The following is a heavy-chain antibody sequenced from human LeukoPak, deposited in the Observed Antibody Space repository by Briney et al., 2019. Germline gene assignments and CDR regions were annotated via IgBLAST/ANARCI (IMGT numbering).Heavy chain of an antibody. D-gene: IGHD2-2*01. CDR2: IYTSGST. J-gene: IGHJ4*02. V-gene: IGHV4-4*07. Sequence: SETLSLTCTVSGGSISSYYWNWIRQPAGKGLEWIGRIYTSGSTNYNPSLKSRVTMSVDTSKNQFSLKLSSVTAADTAVYYCMRTYCSNTRCHYFDSWGQGTLVTVSS. CDR1: GGSISSYY. CDR3: MRTYCSNTRCHYFDS.